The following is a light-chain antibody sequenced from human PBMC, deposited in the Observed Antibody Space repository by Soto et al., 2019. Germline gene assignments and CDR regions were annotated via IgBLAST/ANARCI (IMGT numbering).Light chain of an antibody. J-gene: IGLJ2*01. V-gene: IGLV2-8*01. Sequence: QSALTQPPSASGSPGQSVTTSCTGTSSDVGGYNYVSWYQQHPGKAPKLMIYEVSKRPSGVPDRFSGSKSGNKASLTVSGLQAEDEADYYCSSYAGSNNHVVFGGGTKLTVL. CDR1: SSDVGGYNY. CDR2: EVS. CDR3: SSYAGSNNHVV.